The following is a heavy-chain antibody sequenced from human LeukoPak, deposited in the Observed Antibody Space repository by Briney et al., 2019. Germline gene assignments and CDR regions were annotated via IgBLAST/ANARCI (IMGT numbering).Heavy chain of an antibody. CDR2: ISAYNGNT. J-gene: IGHJ6*02. Sequence: ASVTVSCTASGYTFTSYGISWVRQAPGQGLEWMGWISAYNGNTNYAQKLQGRVTMTTDTSTSTAYMELRSLRSDDTAVYYCARSYNWNYDHYYGMDVWGQGTTVTVSS. CDR1: GYTFTSYG. CDR3: ARSYNWNYDHYYGMDV. V-gene: IGHV1-18*01. D-gene: IGHD1-20*01.